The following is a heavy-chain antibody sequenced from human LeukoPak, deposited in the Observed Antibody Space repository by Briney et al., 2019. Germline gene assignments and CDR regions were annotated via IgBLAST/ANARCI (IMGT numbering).Heavy chain of an antibody. D-gene: IGHD6-13*01. Sequence: SETLSLTCTVSGGSISSYYWSWLRQPAGKGLEWIGRIYTSGSTNYNPSLKSRVTMSVDTSKNQFFLNLRSVTAADTAVYYCARHQAAADDYFDYWGQGTLVTVSS. CDR3: ARHQAAADDYFDY. V-gene: IGHV4-4*07. CDR1: GGSISSYY. CDR2: IYTSGST. J-gene: IGHJ4*02.